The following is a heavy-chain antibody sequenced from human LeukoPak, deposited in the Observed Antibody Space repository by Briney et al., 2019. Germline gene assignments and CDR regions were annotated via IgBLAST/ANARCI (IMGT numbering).Heavy chain of an antibody. CDR1: GYTFTNYH. CDR3: ARTTSMTASGYDY. V-gene: IGHV1-8*03. Sequence: ASVKVSCKASGYTFTNYHINWVRQASGRGLEWMTWINPDTGDKGYARKFQDRVTITTDTSISTAYMELSSLSSEDTAVYFCARTTSMTASGYDYWGQGTLVTVSS. J-gene: IGHJ4*02. CDR2: INPDTGDK. D-gene: IGHD2-21*02.